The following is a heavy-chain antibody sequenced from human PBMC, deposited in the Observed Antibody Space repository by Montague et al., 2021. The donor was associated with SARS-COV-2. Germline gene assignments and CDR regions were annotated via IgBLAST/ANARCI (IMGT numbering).Heavy chain of an antibody. J-gene: IGHJ4*02. CDR1: GDSVWSNTAA. CDR2: TNYRSKWTS. D-gene: IGHD4-17*01. V-gene: IGHV6-1*01. CDR3: VRDTGSAQAGFDA. Sequence: CAISGDSVWSNTAAWNWIRQSPSGGREWLGRTNYRSKWTSDYATSVGGRISIDPDTSKNQFFLHLRSVTPEDTGVYYCVRDTGSAQAGFDAWGQGTLVTVSS.